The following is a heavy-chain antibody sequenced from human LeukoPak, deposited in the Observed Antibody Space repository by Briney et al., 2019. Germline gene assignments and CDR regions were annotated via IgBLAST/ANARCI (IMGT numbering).Heavy chain of an antibody. CDR2: ISGSGEST. CDR3: AREHWDFDY. D-gene: IGHD7-27*01. Sequence: GVYVRLYCAASGFTFSSYAMTWVRQAPGKGLEGVSEISGSGESTYYGDSVKGRFTISRDNSKNTLYLQMNSLRAGDTAIYYCAREHWDFDYWGQGTLVTVSS. CDR1: GFTFSSYA. V-gene: IGHV3-23*01. J-gene: IGHJ4*02.